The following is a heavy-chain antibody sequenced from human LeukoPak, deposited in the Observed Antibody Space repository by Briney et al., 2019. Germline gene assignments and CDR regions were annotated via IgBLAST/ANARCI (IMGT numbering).Heavy chain of an antibody. CDR3: ARDVRSIAVAGTPFDY. CDR1: GFTFSSYA. D-gene: IGHD6-19*01. Sequence: PGGSLRLSCAASGFTFSSYAMHWVRQAPGKGLGWVAVISYDGSNKYYADSVKGRFTISRDNSKNTLYLQMNSLRAEDTAVYYCARDVRSIAVAGTPFDYWGQGTLVTVSS. CDR2: ISYDGSNK. V-gene: IGHV3-30-3*01. J-gene: IGHJ4*02.